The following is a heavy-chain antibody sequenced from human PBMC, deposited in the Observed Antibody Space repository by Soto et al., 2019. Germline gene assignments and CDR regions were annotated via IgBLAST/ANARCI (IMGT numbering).Heavy chain of an antibody. Sequence: GVSLRLSCAASGFTFSSYSMNWVRQAPGKGLEWVSSISSSSSYIYYADSVKGRFTISRDNAKNSLYLQMNSLRAEDTAVYYCARDDRLRTSPYYYYGMDVWGQGTTVTVSS. CDR1: GFTFSSYS. CDR2: ISSSSSYI. D-gene: IGHD1-7*01. V-gene: IGHV3-21*01. J-gene: IGHJ6*02. CDR3: ARDDRLRTSPYYYYGMDV.